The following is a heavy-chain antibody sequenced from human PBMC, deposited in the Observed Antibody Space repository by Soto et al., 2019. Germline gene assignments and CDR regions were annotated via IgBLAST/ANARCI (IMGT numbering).Heavy chain of an antibody. CDR1: GFTFDDYA. D-gene: IGHD2-21*02. Sequence: GSALRLSCAAAGFTFDDYAMHWVRQAPGKGLEWVSGISWNSGSIGYADSVKGRFTISRDNAKNSLYLQMNGLRAEDTALYYCAKEQSRPTGDCPLDYWGQGTLVTVSS. J-gene: IGHJ4*02. CDR2: ISWNSGSI. CDR3: AKEQSRPTGDCPLDY. V-gene: IGHV3-9*01.